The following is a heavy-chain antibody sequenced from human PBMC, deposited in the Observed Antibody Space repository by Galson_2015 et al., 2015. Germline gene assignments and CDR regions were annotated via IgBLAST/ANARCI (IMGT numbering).Heavy chain of an antibody. Sequence: SCKASGYTFTSYAMNWVRQAPGQGLEWMGWINTNTGDPTYAQGSTGRFVFSLDTSVTTAYLQISSLKAEDTAVYYCARMIRGVRSYYYYGMDVWGQGTTVTVSS. CDR3: ARMIRGVRSYYYYGMDV. V-gene: IGHV7-4-1*02. J-gene: IGHJ6*02. D-gene: IGHD3-10*01. CDR2: INTNTGDP. CDR1: GYTFTSYA.